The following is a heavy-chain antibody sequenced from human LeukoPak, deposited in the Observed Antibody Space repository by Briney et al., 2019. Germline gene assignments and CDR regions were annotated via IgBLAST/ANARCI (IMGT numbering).Heavy chain of an antibody. CDR3: ARAETAAGTVFELYFDY. CDR1: GYTFTGYY. Sequence: ASVKVSCKASGYTFTGYYMHWVRQAPGQGLEWMGWINPNSGGTNYAQKFQGWVTMTRDTSISTAYMELSRLGSDDTAVYYCARAETAAGTVFELYFDYWGQGTLVTVSS. D-gene: IGHD6-13*01. J-gene: IGHJ4*02. CDR2: INPNSGGT. V-gene: IGHV1-2*04.